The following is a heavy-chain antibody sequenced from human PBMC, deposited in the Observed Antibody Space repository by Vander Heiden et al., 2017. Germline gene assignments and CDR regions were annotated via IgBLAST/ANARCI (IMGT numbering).Heavy chain of an antibody. Sequence: EVQLVESGGGLVQPGRYLRLSCAASGFTFDDYAMHWARQAPGKGLEWGSGISWNSGSIGYADSVKGRFTISRDNAKNSLYLQMNSLRAEDTALYFCAKAAVYAIGPYYFDYWGQGTLVTVSS. V-gene: IGHV3-9*01. CDR1: GFTFDDYA. CDR3: AKAAVYAIGPYYFDY. D-gene: IGHD2-8*01. CDR2: ISWNSGSI. J-gene: IGHJ4*02.